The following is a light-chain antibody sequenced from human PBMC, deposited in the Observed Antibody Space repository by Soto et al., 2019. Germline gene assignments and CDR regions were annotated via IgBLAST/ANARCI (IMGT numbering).Light chain of an antibody. CDR1: QTVSRNY. J-gene: IGKJ1*01. CDR3: QQYATSPT. Sequence: EIVLTQSPGTLSLSPGDGATLSCRASQTVSRNYLAWYQQKPGQAPRLLIYGASSRATGIPDRFSGGGSGTGFTLTIDGLEPEDFAVYYCQQYATSPTFGQGTKVEIK. V-gene: IGKV3-20*01. CDR2: GAS.